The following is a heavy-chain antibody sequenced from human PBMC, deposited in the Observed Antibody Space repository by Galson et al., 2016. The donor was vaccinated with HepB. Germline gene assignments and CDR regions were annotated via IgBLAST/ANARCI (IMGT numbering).Heavy chain of an antibody. CDR1: GFTFGNYA. D-gene: IGHD1-7*01. CDR3: AKRARMGTIRNYFDS. J-gene: IGHJ4*02. V-gene: IGHV3-23*01. Sequence: SLRLSCAASGFTFGNYALSWVRQAPGKGLEWVSGVSGSGRATYHADAVKGRLTITRDNSSNTLYLQMTSLRGEDTSVYYCAKRARMGTIRNYFDSWGQGILVTVSS. CDR2: VSGSGRAT.